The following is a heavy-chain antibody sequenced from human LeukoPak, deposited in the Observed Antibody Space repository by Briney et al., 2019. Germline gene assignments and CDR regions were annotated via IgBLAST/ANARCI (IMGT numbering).Heavy chain of an antibody. CDR1: GGSISSYY. V-gene: IGHV4-4*07. D-gene: IGHD2-2*01. Sequence: PSETLSLTCTVSGGSISSYYWSWIRQPAGKGLEWIGRIYTSGSTNYNPSLKSRVTMSVDTSKNQFSLKLSSVTAADTAVYYCARDVSRVVVGSFDPWGQEPWSPSPQ. J-gene: IGHJ5*02. CDR3: ARDVSRVVVGSFDP. CDR2: IYTSGST.